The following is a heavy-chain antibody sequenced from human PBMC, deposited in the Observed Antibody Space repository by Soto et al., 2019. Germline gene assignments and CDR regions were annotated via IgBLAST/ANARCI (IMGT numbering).Heavy chain of an antibody. V-gene: IGHV4-38-2*01. J-gene: IGHJ4*02. CDR3: ARVRSSPFSYFDF. CDR1: GFSISSGFY. CDR2: IYYSGGI. Sequence: PSETLSLTCVVSGFSISSGFYWGWIRQSPGKGLEWIGSIYYSGGIYYNPSLRSRISVALDTSKNQFSLKLNSVSAADTAVYYCARVRSSPFSYFDFWGPGLLVTVSS.